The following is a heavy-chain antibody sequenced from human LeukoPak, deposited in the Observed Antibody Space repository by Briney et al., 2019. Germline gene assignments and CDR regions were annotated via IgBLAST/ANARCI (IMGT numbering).Heavy chain of an antibody. CDR3: ARNKRRFDQ. J-gene: IGHJ4*02. Sequence: GGSLRLSCAPSGFNISDHYMSWIRQAPGRGLEWVSYISNRGFSTYYADSVKGRFTIYRDNTKNSLYVEMQSLRVEDTAVYYCARNKRRFDQWGQGTVVTVSS. CDR1: GFNISDHY. CDR2: ISNRGFST. V-gene: IGHV3-11*01.